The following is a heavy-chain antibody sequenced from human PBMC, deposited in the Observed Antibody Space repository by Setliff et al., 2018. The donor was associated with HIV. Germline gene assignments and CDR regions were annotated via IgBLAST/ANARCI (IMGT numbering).Heavy chain of an antibody. CDR3: AAQDLAEVRWYYMDY. V-gene: IGHV4-39*07. Sequence: SETLSLTCTVSGGSISRSTHHWAWIRQPPGKGLELIGALSSKGQAYYNPSLKSRVAISIDSSKNLFSLRLDSLTAADAAVYYCAAQDLAEVRWYYMDYWGQGALVTVSS. D-gene: IGHD2-15*01. J-gene: IGHJ4*02. CDR1: GGSISRSTHH. CDR2: LSSKGQA.